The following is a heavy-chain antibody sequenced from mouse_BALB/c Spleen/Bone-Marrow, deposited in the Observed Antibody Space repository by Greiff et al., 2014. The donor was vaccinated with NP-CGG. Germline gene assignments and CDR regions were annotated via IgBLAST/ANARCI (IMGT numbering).Heavy chain of an antibody. CDR1: GYTFTSYV. Sequence: EVQLQESGPELVKPGASVKMSCKASGYTFTSYVMHWVKQKPGQGLEWIGYIHPYNDGTKYNEKFKGKATLTSDKSSSTAYMELSSLTSEDSAVYYCARRYGNYYFDYWGQGTTLTVSS. D-gene: IGHD2-10*02. V-gene: IGHV1-14*01. J-gene: IGHJ2*01. CDR2: IHPYNDGT. CDR3: ARRYGNYYFDY.